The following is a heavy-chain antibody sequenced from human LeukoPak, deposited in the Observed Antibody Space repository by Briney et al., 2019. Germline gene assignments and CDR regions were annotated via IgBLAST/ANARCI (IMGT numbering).Heavy chain of an antibody. CDR2: ISAIGGST. D-gene: IGHD1-26*01. CDR1: GFTFSTYA. CDR3: ARDQGGAGSDY. J-gene: IGHJ4*02. Sequence: GGSLRLSCAASGFTFSTYAMSWVRQAPGKGLEWVSTISAIGGSTYYADSVKGRFTISRDNFKSTLYLQMNSLRAEDTAVYYCARDQGGAGSDYWGQGTLVTVSS. V-gene: IGHV3-23*01.